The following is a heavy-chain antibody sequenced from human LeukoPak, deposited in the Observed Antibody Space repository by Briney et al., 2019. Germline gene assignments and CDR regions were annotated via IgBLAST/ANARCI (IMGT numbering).Heavy chain of an antibody. CDR3: ARDRGHFWSGYGDAFDI. V-gene: IGHV1-69*01. J-gene: IGHJ3*02. CDR2: IIPIFGTA. CDR1: GGTFSSYA. D-gene: IGHD3-3*02. Sequence: SVKVSCKASGGTFSSYAISWVRQAPGQGLEWMGGIIPIFGTANYAQKFQGRVTITADESTSTAYMELSSLRSEDTAVYYCARDRGHFWSGYGDAFDIWGQGTMVTVSS.